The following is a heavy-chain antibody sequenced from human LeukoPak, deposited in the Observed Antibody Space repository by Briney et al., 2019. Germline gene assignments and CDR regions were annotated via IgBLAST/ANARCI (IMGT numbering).Heavy chain of an antibody. V-gene: IGHV2-5*01. D-gene: IGHD3-22*01. Sequence: SGPTLVKPTQTLTLTCTFSGFSLSTSGVGVGWIRQPPGKALEWLALIYWNDDKRYSPSLKSRFTITKDTSKNQVVLTMTNMDPVDTATYCCAHEGYYVSSGHTRIWGQGTLVTVSS. CDR3: AHEGYYVSSGHTRI. CDR2: IYWNDDK. J-gene: IGHJ4*02. CDR1: GFSLSTSGVG.